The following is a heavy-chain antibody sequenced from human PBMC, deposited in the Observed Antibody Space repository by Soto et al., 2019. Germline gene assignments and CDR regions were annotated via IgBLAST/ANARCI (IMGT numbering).Heavy chain of an antibody. CDR2: IYYSGST. Sequence: PSETLSLTCTVSGGSISSGDHYWSWIRQPPGKGLEWIGYIYYSGSTYYNPSLKSRVTISVDTSKNQFSLKLSSVTAADTAVYYCARGIVVVTAIPVRYFDYWGQGTLVTVSS. CDR3: ARGIVVVTAIPVRYFDY. D-gene: IGHD2-21*02. J-gene: IGHJ4*02. V-gene: IGHV4-30-4*01. CDR1: GGSISSGDHY.